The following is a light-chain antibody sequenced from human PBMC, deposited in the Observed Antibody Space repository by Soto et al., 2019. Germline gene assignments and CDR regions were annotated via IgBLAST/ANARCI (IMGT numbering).Light chain of an antibody. CDR3: CSYAGSYTLV. V-gene: IGLV2-11*01. Sequence: QSALTQPRSVSGSPGQSVTISCTGTSSDVGGYDYVSWYQHHPGEAPKLMIYDVTNRPSGVPDRLSGSKSGNTASLTISGLQAEDEADYYCCSYAGSYTLVFGGGTKLTVL. CDR1: SSDVGGYDY. CDR2: DVT. J-gene: IGLJ3*02.